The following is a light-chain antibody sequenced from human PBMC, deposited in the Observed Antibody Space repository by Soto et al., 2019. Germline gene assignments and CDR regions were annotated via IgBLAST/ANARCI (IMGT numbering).Light chain of an antibody. CDR1: QGISSY. J-gene: IGKJ4*01. V-gene: IGKV1-9*01. CDR3: QQANSFPVT. CDR2: AAS. Sequence: IQVTKSASALSASEGDRVTITCRASQGISSYLAWYQQKPGKAPKLLIYAASTLQSGVPSRFSGSGSGTEFTLTISSLQPEDFATYCCQQANSFPVTFGEGTMVDI.